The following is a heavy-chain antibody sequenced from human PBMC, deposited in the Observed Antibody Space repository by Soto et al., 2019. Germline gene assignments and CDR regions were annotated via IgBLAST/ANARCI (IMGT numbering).Heavy chain of an antibody. CDR2: IYHSGGA. Sequence: SETLSLTCTVSGDSISTNGYYWTWVRQHPGKGLEWIGYIYHSGGAFYNPSLKSRVTMSVDTSKNQFSLKLTSVTAADTAVYYCARVPYSSAFDQWGQGTLVTVSS. J-gene: IGHJ4*02. CDR1: GDSISTNGYY. CDR3: ARVPYSSAFDQ. D-gene: IGHD3-22*01. V-gene: IGHV4-31*03.